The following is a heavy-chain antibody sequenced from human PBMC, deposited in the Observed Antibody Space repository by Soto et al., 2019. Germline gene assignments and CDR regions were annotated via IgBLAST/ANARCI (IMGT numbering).Heavy chain of an antibody. CDR2: IYYSGST. V-gene: IGHV4-59*08. D-gene: IGHD3-10*01. CDR1: GGSISSYY. CDR3: ASSMVRGAADY. J-gene: IGHJ4*02. Sequence: SETLSLTCTVSGGSISSYYWSWIRQPPGKGLEWIGYIYYSGSTNYNPSLKSRVTISVDTSKNQFSLKLSSVTAADTAVYYCASSMVRGAADYWGQGTLVTVSS.